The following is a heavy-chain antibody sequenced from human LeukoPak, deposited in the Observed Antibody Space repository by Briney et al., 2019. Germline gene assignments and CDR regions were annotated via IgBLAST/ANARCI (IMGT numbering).Heavy chain of an antibody. V-gene: IGHV4-59*01. CDR2: IYYSGST. CDR1: GGSISSYY. J-gene: IGHJ6*03. CDR3: ARVDTAMTEDYYYYYYYMDV. Sequence: SETLSLTCTVSGGSISSYYWSWIRQPPGKGLKWIGYIYYSGSTNYNPSLKSRVTISVDTSKNQFSLKLSSVTAADTAVYYCARVDTAMTEDYYYYYYYMDVWGKGTTVTVSS. D-gene: IGHD5-18*01.